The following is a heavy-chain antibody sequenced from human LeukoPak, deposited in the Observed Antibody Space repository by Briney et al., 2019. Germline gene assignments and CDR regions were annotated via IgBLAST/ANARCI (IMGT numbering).Heavy chain of an antibody. V-gene: IGHV1-2*02. CDR3: AREAAVGRHFDY. J-gene: IGHJ4*02. D-gene: IGHD3-10*01. CDR1: GYTFTCYY. CDR2: INPNSGGT. Sequence: ASVKVSCKASGYTFTCYYMHWVRQAPGQGLEWMGWINPNSGGTNYAQKFQGRVTMTRDTSIRTVYMELSRLRSDDTAVYYCAREAAVGRHFDYWGQGTLATVSS.